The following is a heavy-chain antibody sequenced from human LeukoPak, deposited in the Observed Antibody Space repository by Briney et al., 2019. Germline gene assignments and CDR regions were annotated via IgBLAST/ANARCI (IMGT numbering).Heavy chain of an antibody. D-gene: IGHD3-10*01. CDR1: GGSFSGYY. V-gene: IGHV4-34*01. Sequence: SETLSLTCAVYGGSFSGYYWSWIRQPPGKGLEWIGEINHSGSTNYNPSLKSRVTISVDTSKNQFSLKLSSVTAADTAVYYCAKGRSGSYYNSYGMDVWGKGTTVTASS. CDR3: AKGRSGSYYNSYGMDV. J-gene: IGHJ6*04. CDR2: INHSGST.